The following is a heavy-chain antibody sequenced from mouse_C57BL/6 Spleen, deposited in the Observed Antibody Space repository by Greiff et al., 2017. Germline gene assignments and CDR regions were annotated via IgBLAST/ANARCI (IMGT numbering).Heavy chain of an antibody. CDR3: ARNDYDGAMDY. CDR1: GYSFTGYY. V-gene: IGHV1-42*01. Sequence: EVQLQQSGPELVKPGASVKISCKASGYSFTGYYMNWVKQSPEKSLEWIGEINPSTGGTTYNQKFKATATLTVDKSSSTAYMQLKSLTSEDSAVYYCARNDYDGAMDYWGQGTSVTVSS. J-gene: IGHJ4*01. D-gene: IGHD2-4*01. CDR2: INPSTGGT.